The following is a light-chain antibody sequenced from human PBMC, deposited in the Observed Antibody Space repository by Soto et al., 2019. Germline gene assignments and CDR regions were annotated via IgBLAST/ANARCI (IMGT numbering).Light chain of an antibody. CDR1: EDISTW. Sequence: DIRMTQSPSSVSASVGDRVTITCRSSEDISTWLAWYQQKPGKAPKLLIYAASSLQGGVPSRFSGSGSGTDFTLTISSPQPEDFATYYCQHADSFPLITFGQGTRREIK. V-gene: IGKV1-12*01. CDR2: AAS. CDR3: QHADSFPLIT. J-gene: IGKJ5*01.